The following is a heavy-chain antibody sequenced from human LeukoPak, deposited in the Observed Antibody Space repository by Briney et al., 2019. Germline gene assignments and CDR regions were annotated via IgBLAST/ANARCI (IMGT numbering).Heavy chain of an antibody. Sequence: ASVKVSCKASGYTFTSYGISWVRQAPGQGLEWMGWISAYNGNTNYAQKLQGRVTMTRDTSISTAYMELSRLRSDDTAVYYCARGRGYDARDYYYYYMDVWGKGTTVTVSS. CDR2: ISAYNGNT. V-gene: IGHV1-18*01. CDR1: GYTFTSYG. D-gene: IGHD3-22*01. J-gene: IGHJ6*03. CDR3: ARGRGYDARDYYYYYMDV.